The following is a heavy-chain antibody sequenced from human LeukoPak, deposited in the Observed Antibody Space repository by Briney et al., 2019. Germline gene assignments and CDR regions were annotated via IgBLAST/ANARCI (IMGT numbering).Heavy chain of an antibody. J-gene: IGHJ5*02. CDR2: IYPGDSDT. Sequence: GESLQISCRSSGYSFSNYWIAWVRQLPGKGLEWMGIIYPGDSDTRDSPSFQGQVTISADKSIGTAYLQWSSLKASDTAMYYCARRAAVAVTGLGFDPWGQGTLVTVFS. CDR1: GYSFSNYW. D-gene: IGHD6-19*01. V-gene: IGHV5-51*01. CDR3: ARRAAVAVTGLGFDP.